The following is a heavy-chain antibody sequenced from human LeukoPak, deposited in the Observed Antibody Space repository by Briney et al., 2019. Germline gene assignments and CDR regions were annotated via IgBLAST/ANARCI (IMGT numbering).Heavy chain of an antibody. D-gene: IGHD6-19*01. CDR1: GGSISSSSYY. CDR3: ARQNCSGWSVGAFDI. V-gene: IGHV4-39*01. J-gene: IGHJ3*02. CDR2: IYYSGST. Sequence: SETLSLTFPVSGGSISSSSYYWGWIRPPPGKGLEWIGIIYYSGSTYYNPSLKSRVTISVDPSKHQFSLKLSSVPAADPAVYFCARQNCSGWSVGAFDIWGQGTMVTVSS.